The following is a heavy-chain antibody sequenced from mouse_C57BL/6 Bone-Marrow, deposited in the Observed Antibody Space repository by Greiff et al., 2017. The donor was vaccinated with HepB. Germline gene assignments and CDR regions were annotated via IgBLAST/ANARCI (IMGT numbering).Heavy chain of an antibody. J-gene: IGHJ1*03. CDR3: AKGVYYGSSYWYFDV. CDR2: IYPRSGNT. D-gene: IGHD1-1*01. Sequence: VQVVESGAELARPGASVKLSCQASGYTFPRYGISWVKQRTGPGLEWIGEIYPRSGNTYYNEKFKGKATLTADKSSSTAYMELRSLTSEDSAVYFCAKGVYYGSSYWYFDVWGTGTTVTVSS. V-gene: IGHV1-81*01. CDR1: GYTFPRYG.